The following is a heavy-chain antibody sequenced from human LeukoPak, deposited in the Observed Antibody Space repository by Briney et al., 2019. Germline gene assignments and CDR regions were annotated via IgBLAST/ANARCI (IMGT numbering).Heavy chain of an antibody. D-gene: IGHD1-26*01. Sequence: SETLSLTCAVSGYSISSGYYWGWIRQPPGKGLEWIGNIYHSGSAYYDPSLKSRVTISVDTSKNQFSSKLSSVTAGDTAMYYCARRRRAHYFDYWGQGTLVTVSS. V-gene: IGHV4-38-2*01. CDR1: GYSISSGYY. CDR2: IYHSGSA. CDR3: ARRRRAHYFDY. J-gene: IGHJ4*02.